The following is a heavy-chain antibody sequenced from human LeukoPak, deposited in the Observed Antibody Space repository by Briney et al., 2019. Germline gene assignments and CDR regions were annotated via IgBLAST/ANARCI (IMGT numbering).Heavy chain of an antibody. CDR1: GFTFSNYW. CDR3: ARLDAY. CDR2: IKQDGSEK. Sequence: GGSLRLSCAASGFTFSNYWMSWVRQAPGKGLEWVANIKQDGSEKYYVDSVKGRFTISRDNAKNSLFLQVNSLRAEDTAVYYCARLDAYWGQGTLVTVSS. J-gene: IGHJ4*02. V-gene: IGHV3-7*01.